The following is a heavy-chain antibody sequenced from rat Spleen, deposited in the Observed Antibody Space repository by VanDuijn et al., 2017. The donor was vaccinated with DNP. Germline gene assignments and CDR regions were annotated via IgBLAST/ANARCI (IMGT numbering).Heavy chain of an antibody. D-gene: IGHD1-6*01. V-gene: IGHV1-43*01. Sequence: QIQLQQSGAELAKPSSSVKISCKASGYTFTNYYIGWIKQTTGQGLDYIGYINTGSGGTNYNEKFKGKATLTVDKSSSTAFMQLSSLTPDDSAVYYCARTIRIYSGLLPFAYWGQGTLVTVSS. CDR1: GYTFTNYY. CDR3: ARTIRIYSGLLPFAY. CDR2: INTGSGGT. J-gene: IGHJ3*01.